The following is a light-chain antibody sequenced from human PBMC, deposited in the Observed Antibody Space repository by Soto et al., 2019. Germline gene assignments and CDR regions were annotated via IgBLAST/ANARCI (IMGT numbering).Light chain of an antibody. J-gene: IGKJ2*01. CDR1: RSVSSN. CDR2: AAS. CDR3: QQYNDWPYT. Sequence: EIVMTQSPATLSVSPGERATLSCMASRSVSSNLAWYQQKPGQAPRLLIYAASTRATGIPAKFSGSGSGTEFTLTISSLQSEDVAVYYCQQYNDWPYTFGQGTKLEIK. V-gene: IGKV3-15*01.